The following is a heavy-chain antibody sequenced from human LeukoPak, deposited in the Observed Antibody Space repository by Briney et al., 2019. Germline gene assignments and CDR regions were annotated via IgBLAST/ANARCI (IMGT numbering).Heavy chain of an antibody. CDR2: ISSSSSYI. D-gene: IGHD3-3*01. V-gene: IGHV3-21*01. CDR1: GFTFSSYS. Sequence: GGSLRLSCAASGFTFSSYSMIWVRQAPGKGLEWVSSISSSSSYIYYADSVKGRFTISRDNAKNSLYLQMNSLRAEDTAVYYCARGHGIFGVIDYWGQGTLVTVSS. J-gene: IGHJ4*02. CDR3: ARGHGIFGVIDY.